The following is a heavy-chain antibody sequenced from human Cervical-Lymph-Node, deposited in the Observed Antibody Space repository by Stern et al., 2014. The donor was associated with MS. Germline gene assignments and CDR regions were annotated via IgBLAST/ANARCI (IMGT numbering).Heavy chain of an antibody. V-gene: IGHV5-51*01. J-gene: IGHJ4*02. CDR3: AAPTYGSGSYGSFDY. CDR1: GYSFTAHW. Sequence: MQLVQSGAEVKKPGESLKISCKASGYSFTAHWIGWVRQKPGKGLEWMGIIYPADSDTKYSPSFQGQVTISADKSINTAYLQWSSLKASDTAMYYCAAPTYGSGSYGSFDYWGQGSLVTVSS. D-gene: IGHD3-10*01. CDR2: IYPADSDT.